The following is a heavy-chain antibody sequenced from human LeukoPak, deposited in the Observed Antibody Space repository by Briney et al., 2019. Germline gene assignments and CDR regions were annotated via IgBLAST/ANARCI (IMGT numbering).Heavy chain of an antibody. J-gene: IGHJ4*02. CDR2: ISGSGAGT. V-gene: IGHV3-23*01. CDR3: AKSIAVAFYS. D-gene: IGHD6-19*01. Sequence: GGSLRLSCAASGFTFSSSAMSWVRQAPGKGLDWVSSISGSGAGTYYADSVKGRFTISRDNSKNTLYLQMNSLRAEDTAVYYCAKSIAVAFYSWGQGTLVTVSS. CDR1: GFTFSSSA.